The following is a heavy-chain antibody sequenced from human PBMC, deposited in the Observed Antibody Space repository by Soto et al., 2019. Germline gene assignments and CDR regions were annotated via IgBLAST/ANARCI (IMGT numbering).Heavy chain of an antibody. Sequence: QVPLVQSGAEVKKPGASVKVSCKASGYTFTSYDINWVRQATGQGLEWMGWMNPNSGNTGYAQKFQGRVTMTRNTSISTAYMELSSLRSEDTAVYYCARGGTRYYDSSGYPANWFDPWGQGTLVTVSS. CDR3: ARGGTRYYDSSGYPANWFDP. CDR2: MNPNSGNT. CDR1: GYTFTSYD. J-gene: IGHJ5*02. V-gene: IGHV1-8*01. D-gene: IGHD3-22*01.